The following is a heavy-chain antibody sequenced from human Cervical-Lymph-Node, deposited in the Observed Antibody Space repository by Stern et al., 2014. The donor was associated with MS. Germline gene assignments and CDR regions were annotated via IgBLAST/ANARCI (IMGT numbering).Heavy chain of an antibody. Sequence: VQLVESGGAVVQPGRSLRLSCAASGFTFSSYAMHRVRQAPGKGLECVTVSSYDGNHKYYAASVKGRFTISRDNSKNTLHLQMNSVTPDDTAIYYCARDYEDTSMLFDHWGQGTLVTVSS. V-gene: IGHV3-30*03. D-gene: IGHD2-8*01. CDR1: GFTFSSYA. CDR3: ARDYEDTSMLFDH. J-gene: IGHJ4*02. CDR2: SSYDGNHK.